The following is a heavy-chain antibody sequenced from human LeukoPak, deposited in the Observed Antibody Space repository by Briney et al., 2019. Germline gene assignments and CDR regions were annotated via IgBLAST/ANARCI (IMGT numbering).Heavy chain of an antibody. J-gene: IGHJ1*01. CDR2: ISGSGGST. CDR1: GFTFSNYA. Sequence: GGSLRLSCAASGFTFSNYAMSWVRQAPGKGLEWVSFISGSGGSTYYADSVRGRSTISRDNSKHTLYLQMNSLRAEDTAVYFCAKDFPPGDQLPKYFHHWGQGTLVAVSS. CDR3: AKDFPPGDQLPKYFHH. D-gene: IGHD2-2*01. V-gene: IGHV3-23*01.